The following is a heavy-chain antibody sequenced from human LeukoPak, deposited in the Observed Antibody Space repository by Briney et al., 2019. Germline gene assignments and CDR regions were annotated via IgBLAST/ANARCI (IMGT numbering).Heavy chain of an antibody. J-gene: IGHJ4*02. V-gene: IGHV3-23*01. CDR1: GFTFSSYA. Sequence: GGSLRLSCGASGFTFSSYAMSWVRQAPGKGLEWVSAIGSGTYYADSVKGRFTISRDNSKNTLYLQMNSLRAEDTAVYYCAKVLAYYFDYWGQGTLVTVPS. CDR2: IGSGT. CDR3: AKVLAYYFDY.